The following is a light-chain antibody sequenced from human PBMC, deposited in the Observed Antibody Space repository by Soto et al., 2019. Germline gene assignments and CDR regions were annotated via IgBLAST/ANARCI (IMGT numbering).Light chain of an antibody. CDR2: DAS. J-gene: IGKJ4*01. V-gene: IGKV3-11*01. CDR3: QQRSNWPLT. Sequence: EIMLTQSPATLSLSPGDRATLSCRASQSVGRSLAWYQQKPGQAPRLLIYDASDRAAGVPARFGGSGSGTDFTLTISGLQPEDFAVYYCQQRSNWPLTFGGGTMVDI. CDR1: QSVGRS.